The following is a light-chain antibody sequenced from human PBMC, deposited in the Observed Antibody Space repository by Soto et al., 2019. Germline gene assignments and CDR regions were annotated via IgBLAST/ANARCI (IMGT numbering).Light chain of an antibody. Sequence: QSALTQPASVSGSPGQSITISCTGTSSDVGGYNYVSWYQQHPGKAPKLMIYDVSNRPSGVSNRFSGSKSGNTASLIISGLQAEDEADYYCRSYTSSSTLVVFGGGTTLTVL. J-gene: IGLJ2*01. CDR2: DVS. V-gene: IGLV2-14*01. CDR1: SSDVGGYNY. CDR3: RSYTSSSTLVV.